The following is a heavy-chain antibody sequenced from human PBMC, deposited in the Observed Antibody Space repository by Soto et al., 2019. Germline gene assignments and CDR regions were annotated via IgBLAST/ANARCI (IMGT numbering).Heavy chain of an antibody. Sequence: AVKVSCKAYRGNFRSYAMSWGRQAPGRGPEWMGGIIPIFGTANYAQKFQGRVTITADESTSTAYMELSSLRSEDTAVYYSARDLSSRYDSSGFYSGWFYPLGPGTLVTVSS. CDR1: RGNFRSYA. CDR3: ARDLSSRYDSSGFYSGWFYP. D-gene: IGHD3-22*01. CDR2: IIPIFGTA. V-gene: IGHV1-69*13. J-gene: IGHJ5*02.